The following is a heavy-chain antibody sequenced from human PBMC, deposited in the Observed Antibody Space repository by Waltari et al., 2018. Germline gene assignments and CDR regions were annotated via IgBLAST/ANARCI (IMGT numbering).Heavy chain of an antibody. V-gene: IGHV4-34*01. CDR1: GGSFTGYY. J-gene: IGHJ6*02. CDR2: INHAANT. Sequence: QVQLQQWGAGLLQPSETLSLTCAVYGGSFTGYYWGWVRQPHGKGLEWMGEINHAANTNYNPSLRSRVIMSVATSKNQFSLKLTFVTAADTGVYYCVRLEDCSGPGGNCYSGDPFAMDVWGQGTTVTVSS. D-gene: IGHD2-15*01. CDR3: VRLEDCSGPGGNCYSGDPFAMDV.